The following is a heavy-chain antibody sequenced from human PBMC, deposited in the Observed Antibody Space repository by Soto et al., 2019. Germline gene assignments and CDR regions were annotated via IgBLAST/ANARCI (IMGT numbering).Heavy chain of an antibody. J-gene: IGHJ5*02. CDR3: ARYRGSYSYIWFDP. V-gene: IGHV4-59*01. CDR2: IYYSGTT. Sequence: ESLSLTCSVYIGSIKSYYWSWIRQPPGKGLEWIGYIYYSGTTNYNPSLKSRVTMSVDTSKNQFFLKLSSVTAADSAVYYCARYRGSYSYIWFDPWGQGTLVTVSS. D-gene: IGHD1-26*01. CDR1: IGSIKSYY.